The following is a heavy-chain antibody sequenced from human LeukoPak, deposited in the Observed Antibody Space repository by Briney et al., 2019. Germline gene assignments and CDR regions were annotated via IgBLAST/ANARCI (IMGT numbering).Heavy chain of an antibody. CDR3: AKTTTGYSSGRYPGWPVDY. V-gene: IGHV3-23*01. J-gene: IGHJ4*02. CDR1: GFTFNNYA. Sequence: PGGSLRLSCAASGFTFNNYAIYWVRQAPGKGLEWVSGISGSGGFTYFADSVKGRFTISRDNSKNTVYLQMNSLRAEDTAVYYCAKTTTGYSSGRYPGWPVDYWGQGTLVTVSS. D-gene: IGHD6-19*01. CDR2: ISGSGGFT.